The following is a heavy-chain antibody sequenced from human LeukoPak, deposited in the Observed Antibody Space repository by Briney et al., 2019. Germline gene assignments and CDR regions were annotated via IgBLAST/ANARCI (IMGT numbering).Heavy chain of an antibody. CDR3: ARTYGDYDDAFDV. CDR2: IYYSGST. D-gene: IGHD4-17*01. V-gene: IGHV4-39*01. J-gene: IGHJ3*01. Sequence: SETLSLTCTVSGGSISSSTYYWGWIRQPPGKGLGWIGSIYYSGSTYNNPSLKSRVTIFVDTYKKQFSLKLSSVTATDTAVYYCARTYGDYDDAFDVWGQGTMVTVSS. CDR1: GGSISSSTYY.